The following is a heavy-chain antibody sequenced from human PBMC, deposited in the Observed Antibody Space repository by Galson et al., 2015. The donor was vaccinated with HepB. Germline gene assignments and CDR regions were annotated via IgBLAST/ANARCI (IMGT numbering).Heavy chain of an antibody. CDR1: GGTFSSYV. J-gene: IGHJ4*02. Sequence: SVKVSCKASGGTFSSYVISWLRQAPGQGLEWMGGVTPMFGTANYAQAFHGRVTITADESTRTAYLELSSLRSEDTAVYYCARVLYGGGYYFDFWGQGTLVTVSS. V-gene: IGHV1-69*13. CDR3: ARVLYGGGYYFDF. CDR2: VTPMFGTA. D-gene: IGHD4-17*01.